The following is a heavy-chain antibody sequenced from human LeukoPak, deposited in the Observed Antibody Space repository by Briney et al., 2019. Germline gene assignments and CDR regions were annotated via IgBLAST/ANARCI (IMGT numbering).Heavy chain of an antibody. CDR2: ISSSSSYI. V-gene: IGHV3-21*01. Sequence: GGSLRLSCAASGFTFNSYSMNWVRQAPGKGLEWVSSISSSSSYIYYTNSVKGRFTISRDNAKNSLYLQMNSLRAEDTAMYYCARDAGAGWELLGRNDYWGQGTLVTVSS. D-gene: IGHD1-26*01. CDR3: ARDAGAGWELLGRNDY. J-gene: IGHJ4*02. CDR1: GFTFNSYS.